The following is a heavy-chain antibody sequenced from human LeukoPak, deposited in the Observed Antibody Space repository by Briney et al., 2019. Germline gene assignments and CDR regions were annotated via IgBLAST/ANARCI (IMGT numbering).Heavy chain of an antibody. Sequence: SETLSLTCTVSGYSISSGYYWGWIRQPPGKGLEWIGNIYHSGSTYYNPSLKSRVTISVDTSKNQFSLKMRFVTAADTAVYYCAKDLNYYASGNLFDYWGQGTLVNVSS. CDR2: IYHSGST. V-gene: IGHV4-38-2*02. D-gene: IGHD3-10*01. J-gene: IGHJ4*02. CDR3: AKDLNYYASGNLFDY. CDR1: GYSISSGYY.